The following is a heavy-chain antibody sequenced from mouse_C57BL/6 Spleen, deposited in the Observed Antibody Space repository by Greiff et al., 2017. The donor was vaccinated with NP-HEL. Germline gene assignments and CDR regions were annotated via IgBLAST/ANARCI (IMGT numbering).Heavy chain of an antibody. D-gene: IGHD3-2*02. V-gene: IGHV1-69*01. CDR1: GYTFTSYW. J-gene: IGHJ4*01. CDR2: IDPSDSYT. Sequence: QVQLQQPGAELVMPGASVKLSCKASGYTFTSYWMHWVKQRPGQGLEWIGEIDPSDSYTNYNQKFKGKSTLTVDKSSSTAYMQLSSLTSEDSAVYYCARGGAAQASMDYWGQGTSVTVSS. CDR3: ARGGAAQASMDY.